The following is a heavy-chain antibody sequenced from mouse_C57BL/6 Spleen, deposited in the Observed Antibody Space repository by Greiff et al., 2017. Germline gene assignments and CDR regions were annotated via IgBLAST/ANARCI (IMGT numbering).Heavy chain of an antibody. J-gene: IGHJ4*01. Sequence: QVQLQQSGAELARPGASVKLSCKASGYTFTSYGISWVKQRTGQGLEWIGEIYTRSGNTYYNEKFKGKATLTADKSSSTAYMELRSLTSEDSAVYFCARELTAQATDAMDCWGQGTSVTVSS. CDR1: GYTFTSYG. D-gene: IGHD3-2*02. CDR3: ARELTAQATDAMDC. CDR2: IYTRSGNT. V-gene: IGHV1-81*01.